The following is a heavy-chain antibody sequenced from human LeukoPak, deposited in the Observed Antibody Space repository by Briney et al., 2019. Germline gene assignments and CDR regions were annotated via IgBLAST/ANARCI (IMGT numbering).Heavy chain of an antibody. V-gene: IGHV1-18*01. CDR1: GYTFTSYG. D-gene: IGHD6-13*01. CDR3: ARDRKLSSWCDY. J-gene: IGHJ4*02. Sequence: ASVKVSCKASGYTFTSYGISWVRQAPGQGLEWMGWISAYNGNTNYAQKLQGRVTMTTDTSTSTAYTELRSLRSDDTAVYYCARDRKLSSWCDYWGQGTLVTVSS. CDR2: ISAYNGNT.